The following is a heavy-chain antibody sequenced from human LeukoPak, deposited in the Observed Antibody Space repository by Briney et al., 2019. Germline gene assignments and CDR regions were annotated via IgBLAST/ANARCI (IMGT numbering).Heavy chain of an antibody. V-gene: IGHV4-34*01. Sequence: PSETLSLTCAVYGGSFSGYYWSWIRQPPGKGLEWIGEINHSGSTNYNPPLKSRVTISVDTSKNQFSLKLSSVTAADTAVYYCARRPYYGDYATPYWYFDLWGRGTLVTVSS. CDR3: ARRPYYGDYATPYWYFDL. D-gene: IGHD4-17*01. CDR2: INHSGST. CDR1: GGSFSGYY. J-gene: IGHJ2*01.